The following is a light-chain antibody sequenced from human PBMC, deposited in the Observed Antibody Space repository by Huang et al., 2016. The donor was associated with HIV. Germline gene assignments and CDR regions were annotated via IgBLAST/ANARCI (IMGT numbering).Light chain of an antibody. J-gene: IGKJ1*01. V-gene: IGKV1-39*01. CDR3: QQTYSTPWT. CDR1: QSISSY. CDR2: AAS. Sequence: DIQMTQSSSSLSASLGDRVTITCRASQSISSYLNWYQQIPGKAPKVLIYAASNLQSGVPSKFSGSGSGTDFTLTISSLQPEDFSTYYCQQTYSTPWTFGQGTKVEIK.